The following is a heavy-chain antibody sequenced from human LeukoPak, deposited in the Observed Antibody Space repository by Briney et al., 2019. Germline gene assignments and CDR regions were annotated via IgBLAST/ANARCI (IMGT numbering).Heavy chain of an antibody. CDR2: ISAYNGNT. Sequence: ASVKVSCKASGYTFTSYGISWVRQAPGQGLEWMGWISAYNGNTNYAQKLQGRVTMTTDTSTSTAYMELRSLRSEDTAVYYCASHYYGSGSYLYGMDVWGQGTTVTVSS. CDR1: GYTFTSYG. CDR3: ASHYYGSGSYLYGMDV. J-gene: IGHJ6*02. V-gene: IGHV1-18*01. D-gene: IGHD3-10*01.